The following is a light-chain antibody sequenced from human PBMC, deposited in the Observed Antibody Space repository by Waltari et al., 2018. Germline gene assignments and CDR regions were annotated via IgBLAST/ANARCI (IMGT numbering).Light chain of an antibody. CDR3: QQYNSHLLT. CDR1: QSISSW. CDR2: KAT. J-gene: IGKJ4*01. V-gene: IGKV1-5*03. Sequence: IQMTQSPSTLSASVGGRVTITCRASQSISSWLAWFQKKPGKAPKLLIYKATTLESGVPSRFSGSGSGTEFTLTITSLQPDDFATYYCQQYNSHLLTFGGGTKVEIK.